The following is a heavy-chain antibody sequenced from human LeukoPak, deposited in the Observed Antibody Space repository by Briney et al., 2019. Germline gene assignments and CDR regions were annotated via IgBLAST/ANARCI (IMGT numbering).Heavy chain of an antibody. CDR1: GFTFSITW. CDR3: TADDGYDFWSGYYNY. CDR2: IKSKTDGGTT. Sequence: GGSLRLSCAASGFTFSITWMSWVRQAPGKGLEWVGRIKSKTDGGTTDYAAPVKGRFTISRDDSKSTLYLPMNSLKTEDTAVYYCTADDGYDFWSGYYNYWGQGTLVTVSS. J-gene: IGHJ4*02. V-gene: IGHV3-15*01. D-gene: IGHD3-3*01.